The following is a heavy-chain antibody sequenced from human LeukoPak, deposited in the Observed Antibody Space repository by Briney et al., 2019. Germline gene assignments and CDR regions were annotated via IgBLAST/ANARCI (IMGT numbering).Heavy chain of an antibody. CDR1: GFTFSSYW. D-gene: IGHD4-17*01. Sequence: PGGSLRLSYAASGFTFSSYWMSRVRQAPGKGLEWVSLIYSGGSTYYADSVKGRFTISRDNSKNTLYLQMNSLRAEDTAVYYCAKDHPYGYWGQGTLVTVSS. V-gene: IGHV3-23*03. J-gene: IGHJ4*02. CDR2: IYSGGST. CDR3: AKDHPYGY.